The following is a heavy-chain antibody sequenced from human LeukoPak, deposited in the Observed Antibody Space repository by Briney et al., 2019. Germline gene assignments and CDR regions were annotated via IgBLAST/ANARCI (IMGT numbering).Heavy chain of an antibody. V-gene: IGHV3-21*01. CDR2: ISSSSEYI. CDR1: GFTFSTYS. CDR3: ARYSSSWYMDY. D-gene: IGHD6-13*01. J-gene: IGHJ4*02. Sequence: PGGSLRLSCAASGFTFSTYSMNWVRQAPGKGLEWVSFISSSSEYIYYANSVKGRFTISRDNAKNSLYLQVNSLRAEDTAVYYCARYSSSWYMDYWGQGTLVTVSS.